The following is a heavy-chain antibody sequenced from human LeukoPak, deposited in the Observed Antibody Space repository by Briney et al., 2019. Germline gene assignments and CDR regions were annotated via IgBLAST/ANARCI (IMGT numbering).Heavy chain of an antibody. CDR3: TRVPIYDGPPIDY. Sequence: PGRSLRLSCTASGFTFGDYAMSWLRQAPGKGLEWVGFIRSKAYGGTTEYAASVKGRFTISRDDFKSIAYLQMNSLKTEDTAVYYCTRVPIYDGPPIDYWGQGTLVTVSS. D-gene: IGHD2-21*01. J-gene: IGHJ4*02. CDR1: GFTFGDYA. CDR2: IRSKAYGGTT. V-gene: IGHV3-49*03.